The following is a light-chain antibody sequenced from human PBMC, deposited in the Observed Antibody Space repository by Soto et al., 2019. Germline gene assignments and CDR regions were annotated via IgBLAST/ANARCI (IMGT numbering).Light chain of an antibody. CDR3: QQSNDYSGM. V-gene: IGKV1-5*01. J-gene: IGKJ1*01. CDR1: QSISRW. Sequence: LQRNQCTSRRSASVGDRVTITCRASQSISRWLAWHQQKPGKAPRLLIYDASNLQRGVPSRFSGSGSGTEFTLTITSLQPEDFATYYCQQSNDYSGMFGQGAKV. CDR2: DAS.